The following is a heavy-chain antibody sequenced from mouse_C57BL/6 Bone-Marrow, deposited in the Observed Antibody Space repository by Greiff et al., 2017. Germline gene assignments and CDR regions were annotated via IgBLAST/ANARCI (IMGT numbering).Heavy chain of an antibody. V-gene: IGHV1-81*01. CDR1: GYTFTSYG. D-gene: IGHD6-1*01. Sequence: VQLQQSGAELARPGASVKLSCKASGYTFTSYGISWVKQRTGQGLEWIGEIYPRSGNTYYNEKFKGKATLTADKSSSTAYMELRSLTSEDSAVYFCARAFTASYYYAMDYWGQGTSVTVSS. J-gene: IGHJ4*01. CDR2: IYPRSGNT. CDR3: ARAFTASYYYAMDY.